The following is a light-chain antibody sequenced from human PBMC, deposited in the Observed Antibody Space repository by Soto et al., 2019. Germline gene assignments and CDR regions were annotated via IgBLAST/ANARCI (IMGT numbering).Light chain of an antibody. Sequence: EVVLTQSPGTLSLSPGERATISCRASQSVSSSYLAWYQQKSGQAPRLLIYGASKRATGFPARFSGSGSGTDFTLTISSLQSEDFAVYYCQQYNNRPWTFGQGTKVDI. CDR3: QQYNNRPWT. V-gene: IGKV3-20*01. CDR2: GAS. J-gene: IGKJ1*01. CDR1: QSVSSSY.